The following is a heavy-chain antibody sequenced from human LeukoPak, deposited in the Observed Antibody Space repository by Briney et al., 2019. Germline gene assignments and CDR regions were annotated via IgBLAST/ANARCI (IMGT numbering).Heavy chain of an antibody. J-gene: IGHJ5*02. CDR1: GYTFTSYG. Sequence: ASVKVSCKASGYTFTSYGISWVRQAPGQGLEWMGWISAYNGNTNYAQKLQGRVTMTTDTSTSTAYMELRSLRSDDTAVYYCARDTMVRRGVVNWFDPWGQGTLVTVSS. CDR3: ARDTMVRRGVVNWFDP. V-gene: IGHV1-18*01. CDR2: ISAYNGNT. D-gene: IGHD3-10*01.